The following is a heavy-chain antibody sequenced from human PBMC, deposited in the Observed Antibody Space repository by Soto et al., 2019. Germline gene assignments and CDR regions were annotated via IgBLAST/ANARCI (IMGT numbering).Heavy chain of an antibody. CDR2: ISSSSSYI. D-gene: IGHD6-19*01. CDR3: ARDGAVAGLLDY. V-gene: IGHV3-21*01. J-gene: IGHJ4*02. Sequence: PGGSLRLSCSASGFTFSSYSMNWVRQAPGKGLEWVSSISSSSSYIYYADSVKGRFTISRDNAKNSLYLQMNSLRAEDTAVYYCARDGAVAGLLDYWGQGTLVTVSS. CDR1: GFTFSSYS.